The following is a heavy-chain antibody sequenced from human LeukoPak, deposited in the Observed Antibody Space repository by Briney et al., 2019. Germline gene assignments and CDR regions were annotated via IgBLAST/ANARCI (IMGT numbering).Heavy chain of an antibody. Sequence: PGGSLRLSCSASGFTFSSYAMHWVRQAPGKGLEYVSAISSNGGNTYYADSVKGRFTISRDNSKNTLYLQMTSLRAEDTALYYCDCTTTHCYADSWGQGTLVTVSS. V-gene: IGHV3-64D*06. J-gene: IGHJ4*02. CDR1: GFTFSSYA. CDR3: DCTTTHCYADS. CDR2: ISSNGGNT. D-gene: IGHD2-2*01.